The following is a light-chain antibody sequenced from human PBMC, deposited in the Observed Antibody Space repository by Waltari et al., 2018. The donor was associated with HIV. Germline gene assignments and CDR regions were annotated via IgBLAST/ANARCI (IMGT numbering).Light chain of an antibody. Sequence: VMTQSPAPVSVSPGEGATLSCRASQSIHNNLVWYQKRPGQAPRLLIYDASTRATGIPARFSGSGSGTEFTLTINNLQSEDSAIYYCQQYNNWPRTFGQGTKVEIK. V-gene: IGKV3-15*01. CDR2: DAS. CDR3: QQYNNWPRT. J-gene: IGKJ1*01. CDR1: QSIHNN.